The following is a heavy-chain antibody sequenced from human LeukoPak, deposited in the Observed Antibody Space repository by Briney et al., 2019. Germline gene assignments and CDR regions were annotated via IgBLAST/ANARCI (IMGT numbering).Heavy chain of an antibody. CDR3: ARADYDILTGYYFIDY. D-gene: IGHD3-9*01. Sequence: SETLSLTCTVSGGSISSYHWSWIRQPPGKGLEWIGYIYYSGSTNYNPSLKSRVTISVDTSKNQFSLKLSSVTAADTAVYYCARADYDILTGYYFIDYWGQGTLVTVSS. CDR1: GGSISSYH. V-gene: IGHV4-59*01. J-gene: IGHJ4*02. CDR2: IYYSGST.